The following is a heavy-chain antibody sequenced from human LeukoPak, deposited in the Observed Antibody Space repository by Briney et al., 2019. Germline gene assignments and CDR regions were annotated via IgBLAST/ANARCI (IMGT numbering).Heavy chain of an antibody. CDR1: GFTFSSYA. V-gene: IGHV3-23*01. CDR2: ISASGGST. Sequence: GGSLRLSCAASGFTFSSYAMSWVRQAPGKGLEWVSAISASGGSTYYADSVKGRFTISRDNSKNTLHLQINSLRAEDSALYYCAKDPYNILTGYRYYFDCWGQGTLVTVSS. J-gene: IGHJ4*02. D-gene: IGHD3-9*01. CDR3: AKDPYNILTGYRYYFDC.